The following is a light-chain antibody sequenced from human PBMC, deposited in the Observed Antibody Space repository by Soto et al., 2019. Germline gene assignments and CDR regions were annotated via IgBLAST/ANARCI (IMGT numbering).Light chain of an antibody. CDR2: DVS. J-gene: IGLJ1*01. CDR1: SSDVGGYNY. V-gene: IGLV2-14*01. CDR3: SSYTSSSVLV. Sequence: QSVLXQPASVSGSPGQSITISCTGTSSDVGGYNYVSWYQQHPGKAPKLMIYDVSNRPSGVSNRFSGSKSGNTASLTISGLQAEDEADYYCSSYTSSSVLVFGTGTKVTVL.